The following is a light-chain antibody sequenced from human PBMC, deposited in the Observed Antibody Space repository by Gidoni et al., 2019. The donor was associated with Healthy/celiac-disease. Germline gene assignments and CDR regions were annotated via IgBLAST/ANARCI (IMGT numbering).Light chain of an antibody. J-gene: IGKJ2*01. CDR2: DAS. Sequence: IVLTQSPATLSLSPGERATLSCRASQSVSSYLAWYQQKPGQAPRLLIYDASNRATGIPARFSGSGSGTDFTLTISSLGPENFAVYYCQQRSNWPTFXQXTKLEIK. CDR3: QQRSNWPT. V-gene: IGKV3-11*01. CDR1: QSVSSY.